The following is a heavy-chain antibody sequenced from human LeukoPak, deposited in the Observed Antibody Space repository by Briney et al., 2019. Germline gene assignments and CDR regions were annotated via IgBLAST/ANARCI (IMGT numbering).Heavy chain of an antibody. D-gene: IGHD3-10*01. CDR2: IKSKTDGGTT. Sequence: PGGSLRLSCAASGFTFSNAWMSWVRQAPGKGLEWVGRIKSKTDGGTTDYAAPVKGRFTISRDDSKNTLYLQMNSLKTEDTAVYYCTTALWFGESGAFDIWGQGTMVTASS. V-gene: IGHV3-15*01. J-gene: IGHJ3*02. CDR3: TTALWFGESGAFDI. CDR1: GFTFSNAW.